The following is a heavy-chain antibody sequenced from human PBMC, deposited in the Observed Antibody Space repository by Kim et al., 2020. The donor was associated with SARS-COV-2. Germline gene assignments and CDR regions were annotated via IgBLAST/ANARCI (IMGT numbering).Heavy chain of an antibody. J-gene: IGHJ3*02. V-gene: IGHV3-48*02. CDR3: VRDRMGGAFDM. CDR1: GFTFSGYD. Sequence: GGSLRLSCATSGFTFSGYDMNWVRQAPGKGLEWLSSITKSSTTIYYADSVEGRFTISRDNAKNSLFLQMNSLRDEDTALYYCVRDRMGGAFDMWGQGTMVTVSS. CDR2: ITKSSTTI. D-gene: IGHD3-16*01.